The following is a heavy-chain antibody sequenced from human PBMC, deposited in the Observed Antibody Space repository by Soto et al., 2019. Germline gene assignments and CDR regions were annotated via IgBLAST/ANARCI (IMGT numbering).Heavy chain of an antibody. Sequence: PSQTLSLTCAISGDSVSSNSAAWNWIRQSPSRGLEWLGRTYYRSKWYNDYAVSVKSRITINPDTSKNQFSLQLNSVTPEDTAVYYCARDSGYCSSTSCYISDGIDVWGQGTTVTVSS. D-gene: IGHD2-2*02. V-gene: IGHV6-1*01. J-gene: IGHJ6*02. CDR1: GDSVSSNSAA. CDR3: ARDSGYCSSTSCYISDGIDV. CDR2: TYYRSKWYN.